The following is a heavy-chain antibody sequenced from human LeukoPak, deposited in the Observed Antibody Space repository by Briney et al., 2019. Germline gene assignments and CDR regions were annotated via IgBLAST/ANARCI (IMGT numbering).Heavy chain of an antibody. CDR3: ARDQGPSYGYRD. CDR1: GYTFTGYY. Sequence: ASVKVSCKASGYTFTGYYIHWVRQAPGQGLGWMGWINPNSSDTNYAQKFQGRVTMTRDTSTSTAYMELSRLTSDDTAVYYCARDQGPSYGYRDWGQGTLVTVSS. CDR2: INPNSSDT. J-gene: IGHJ4*02. D-gene: IGHD5-18*01. V-gene: IGHV1-2*02.